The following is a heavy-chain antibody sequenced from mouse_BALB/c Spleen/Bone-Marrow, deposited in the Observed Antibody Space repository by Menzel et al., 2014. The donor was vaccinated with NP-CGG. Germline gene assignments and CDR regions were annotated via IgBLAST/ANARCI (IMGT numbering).Heavy chain of an antibody. V-gene: IGHV1S81*02. CDR2: SNPSNGGS. CDR3: TRSNYGYWYFDV. J-gene: IGHJ1*01. CDR1: GYTFSNYY. D-gene: IGHD1-1*01. Sequence: VQLVESGAELVKPGASVKLSCKASGYTFSNYYMYWVKQRPGQGLEWIGGSNPSNGGSNFNEKFKSRATLTVDKSSSTAYMQLSSLTSEDSAVYYCTRSNYGYWYFDVWGAGTTVTVSS.